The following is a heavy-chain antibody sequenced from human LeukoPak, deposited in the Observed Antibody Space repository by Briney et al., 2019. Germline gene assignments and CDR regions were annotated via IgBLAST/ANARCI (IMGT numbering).Heavy chain of an antibody. V-gene: IGHV4-59*01. Sequence: SETLSLTCTVSGGSISSYYWSWIRQPPGKGLEWIGYIYYSGSTNYNPSLKSRVTISVDTSKNQFSLKLSSVTAADTAVYYCARVNINNWHSCDYWGQGTLVTVSS. CDR3: ARVNINNWHSCDY. J-gene: IGHJ4*02. D-gene: IGHD1-1*01. CDR2: IYYSGST. CDR1: GGSISSYY.